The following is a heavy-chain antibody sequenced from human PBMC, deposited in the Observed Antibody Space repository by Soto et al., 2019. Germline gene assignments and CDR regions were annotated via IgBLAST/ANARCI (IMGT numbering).Heavy chain of an antibody. Sequence: QVHLVQSGAEVKKPGASVKVSCKGSGYDFTTYGITWVRQAPGQGLEWMAWISAHNGNTDYAQKLQGRVTVTRDTSTSTAYMALRSLRSDDTAMYCCARGRYGDYWGQGALVTVSS. V-gene: IGHV1-18*01. J-gene: IGHJ4*02. CDR1: GYDFTTYG. CDR2: ISAHNGNT. CDR3: ARGRYGDY. D-gene: IGHD1-1*01.